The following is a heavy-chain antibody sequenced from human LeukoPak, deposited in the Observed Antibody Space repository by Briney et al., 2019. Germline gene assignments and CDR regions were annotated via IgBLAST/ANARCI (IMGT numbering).Heavy chain of an antibody. D-gene: IGHD2-21*01. CDR1: GFTLSTYA. J-gene: IGHJ5*02. V-gene: IGHV3-23*01. CDR2: TSSSDAGT. Sequence: PGGSLRLSCAASGFTLSTYAMSWVRQTPGKGLEWVAATSSSDAGTYHADSVRGRFTISRDNSKHTLYLQMNSLRAEDAGVYFCAKAPVTSCRGGYCYPFDPWGQGTLVTVSS. CDR3: AKAPVTSCRGGYCYPFDP.